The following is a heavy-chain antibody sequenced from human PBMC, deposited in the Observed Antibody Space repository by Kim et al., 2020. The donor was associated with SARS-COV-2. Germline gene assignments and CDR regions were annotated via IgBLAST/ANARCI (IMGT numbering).Heavy chain of an antibody. Sequence: ASVKVSCKASGYTFITHAMNWVRQAPGQGLEWLGWINTNTGNPTYAQGFTGRFVFSLDTSVSTAYLQISSLKAEDTAVYYCARDRVDYDSSGYAEILFDYWGQGTLVTVSS. J-gene: IGHJ4*02. CDR2: INTNTGNP. CDR1: GYTFITHA. V-gene: IGHV7-4-1*02. D-gene: IGHD3-22*01. CDR3: ARDRVDYDSSGYAEILFDY.